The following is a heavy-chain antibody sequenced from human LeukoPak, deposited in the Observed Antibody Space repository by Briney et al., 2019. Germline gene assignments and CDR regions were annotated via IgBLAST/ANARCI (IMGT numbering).Heavy chain of an antibody. Sequence: SETLPLTCTVSGGSISSSNYYWGWIRQPPGKGLEWIASMYYSGNTDYNPSLKSRVTISVDTSKNQFSLKVNSVTAADTAVYYCARTLGWASSRYPFDGWGQGTLVTVSS. V-gene: IGHV4-39*01. D-gene: IGHD3-16*02. J-gene: IGHJ4*02. CDR2: MYYSGNT. CDR3: ARTLGWASSRYPFDG. CDR1: GGSISSSNYY.